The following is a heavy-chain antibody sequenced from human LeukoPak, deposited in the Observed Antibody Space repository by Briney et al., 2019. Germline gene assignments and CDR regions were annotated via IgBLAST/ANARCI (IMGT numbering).Heavy chain of an antibody. Sequence: SETLSLTCTVSGGSISSYYWSWIRQPPGKGLEWIAYISDIGSINYNPSLKSRVTISLDTSKNQFSLKLSSVTAADTAVYYCARRAPTIPGSGWDEHWFDPWGQETLVTVSS. CDR2: ISDIGSI. CDR1: GGSISSYY. D-gene: IGHD6-19*01. CDR3: ARRAPTIPGSGWDEHWFDP. V-gene: IGHV4-59*08. J-gene: IGHJ5*02.